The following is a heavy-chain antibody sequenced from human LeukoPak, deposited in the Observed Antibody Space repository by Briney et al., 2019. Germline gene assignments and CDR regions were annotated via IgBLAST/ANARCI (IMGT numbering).Heavy chain of an antibody. D-gene: IGHD3-9*01. CDR1: GFTVSSNY. Sequence: GGSLRLSCAASGFTVSSNYMSWVRQAPGKGLEWVSVIYSGGSTYYADSVKGRFTISRDNSKNTLYLQMNSLGAEDTAVYYCARGVPPGYYFDYWGQGTLVTVSS. J-gene: IGHJ4*02. CDR3: ARGVPPGYYFDY. V-gene: IGHV3-66*01. CDR2: IYSGGST.